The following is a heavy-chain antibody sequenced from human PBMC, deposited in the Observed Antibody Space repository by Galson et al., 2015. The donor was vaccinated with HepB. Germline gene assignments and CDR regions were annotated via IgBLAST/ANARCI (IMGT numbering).Heavy chain of an antibody. D-gene: IGHD3-9*01. J-gene: IGHJ6*02. CDR1: GFTFRSYG. V-gene: IGHV3-30*18. CDR3: AKELVIKALNRYNYYYYGMDV. Sequence: SLRLSCAASGFTFRSYGMHWVRQTPGKGLEWVAIISYDGGDKYYADSVKGRFTISRNNSKNTLYLQMNSLRAEDTAVYYCAKELVIKALNRYNYYYYGMDVWGQGTTVTVSS. CDR2: ISYDGGDK.